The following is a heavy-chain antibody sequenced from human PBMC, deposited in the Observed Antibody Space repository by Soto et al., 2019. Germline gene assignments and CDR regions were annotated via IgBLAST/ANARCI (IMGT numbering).Heavy chain of an antibody. Sequence: SEKVSCKASGGTFSSYAISRVRQAPGQGLEWMGGIIPIFGTANYAQKFQGRVTITADESTSTAYMELSSLRSEDTAVYYCAREDIVVVPAAPRIAAAGRYYYYGMDVWGQGTTVTAP. J-gene: IGHJ6*02. V-gene: IGHV1-69*13. CDR2: IIPIFGTA. D-gene: IGHD2-2*01. CDR1: GGTFSSYA. CDR3: AREDIVVVPAAPRIAAAGRYYYYGMDV.